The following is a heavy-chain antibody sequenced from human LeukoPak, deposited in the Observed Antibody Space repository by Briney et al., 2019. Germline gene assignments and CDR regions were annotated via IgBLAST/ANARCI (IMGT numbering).Heavy chain of an antibody. D-gene: IGHD1-26*01. CDR1: GFTVSSNY. CDR3: ARVFSGTYLNYHHFDY. Sequence: GGSLRLSCAASGFTVSSNYMSWVRQAPGKGLEWVSSISSSSSYIYYADSVKGRFTVSRNNAKTSLYLQMDSLRAEDTAVYYCARVFSGTYLNYHHFDYWGQGTLVTVSS. J-gene: IGHJ4*02. CDR2: ISSSSSYI. V-gene: IGHV3-21*01.